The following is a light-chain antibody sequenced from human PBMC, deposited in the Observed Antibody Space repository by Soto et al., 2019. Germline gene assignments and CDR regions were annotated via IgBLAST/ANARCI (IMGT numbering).Light chain of an antibody. CDR3: SSYTSSSTLEYV. V-gene: IGLV2-14*01. CDR2: DVS. Sequence: QSALTQPASVSGSPGHSITISCTGTSSDVGGYNYVSWYQQHPGKAPKLMTYDVSNRPSGVSNRFSGSKSGNTASLTNSGLQAEDEADYFCSSYTSSSTLEYVLGTGTKLTVI. J-gene: IGLJ1*01. CDR1: SSDVGGYNY.